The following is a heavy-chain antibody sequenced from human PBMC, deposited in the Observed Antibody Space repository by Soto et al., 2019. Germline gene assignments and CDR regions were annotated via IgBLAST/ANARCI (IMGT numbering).Heavy chain of an antibody. CDR1: GYTFTSYD. CDR2: MNPNSGNT. D-gene: IGHD1-1*01. CDR3: ARGRTTGRCRYYYYYMDV. V-gene: IGHV1-8*01. J-gene: IGHJ6*03. Sequence: QVQLVQSGAEVKKPGASVKVSCKASGYTFTSYDINWVRQATGQGLEWMGWMNPNSGNTGYAQKFQGRVTMTRNTSISTAYMELSSLRSEDTAVYYCARGRTTGRCRYYYYYMDVWGKGTTVTVSS.